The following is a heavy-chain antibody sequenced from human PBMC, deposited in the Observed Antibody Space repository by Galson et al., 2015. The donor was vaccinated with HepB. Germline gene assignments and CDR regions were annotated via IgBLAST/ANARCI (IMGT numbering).Heavy chain of an antibody. Sequence: LRLPCAASWFIFSEYYMSWIRHAPGKGLEWLSYMSRSWTTMHFADSVKGRFSISRDNAKNSLYLEMNSLGAEDTAMYYCARVVGFSYFHYMDVWGTGTAVTVSS. CDR3: ARVVGFSYFHYMDV. V-gene: IGHV3-11*01. J-gene: IGHJ6*03. CDR1: WFIFSEYY. CDR2: MSRSWTTM. D-gene: IGHD3-10*01.